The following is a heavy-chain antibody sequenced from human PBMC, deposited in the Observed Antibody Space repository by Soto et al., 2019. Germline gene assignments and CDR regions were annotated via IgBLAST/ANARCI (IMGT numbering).Heavy chain of an antibody. D-gene: IGHD5-18*01. CDR3: ARGYGSADY. V-gene: IGHV3-21*01. CDR2: ISSGSNYI. Sequence: EVQLVESGGGLVKPGGSLRLSCAASGFTFSSYTMNWVRQAPDKGLEWVSSISSGSNYIYYADSVKGRFTISRDNAKNSPNLQMNSLRAEDTAVYYCARGYGSADYWGQGTLVTVSS. CDR1: GFTFSSYT. J-gene: IGHJ4*02.